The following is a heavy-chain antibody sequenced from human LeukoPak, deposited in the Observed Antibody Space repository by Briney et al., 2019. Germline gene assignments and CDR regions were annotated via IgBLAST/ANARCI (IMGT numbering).Heavy chain of an antibody. CDR1: GYTFINYY. CDR2: INPSDGST. D-gene: IGHD2-2*01. CDR3: ARDLGYCSSTSCYSPENWFDP. J-gene: IGHJ5*02. Sequence: ASVKVSCKASGYTFINYYLHWVRLAPGQGLEWLGIINPSDGSTKYAQKFQGRVNMTRDTSTSTAYMELRSLRSDDTAVYYCARDLGYCSSTSCYSPENWFDPRGQGTLVTVSS. V-gene: IGHV1-46*01.